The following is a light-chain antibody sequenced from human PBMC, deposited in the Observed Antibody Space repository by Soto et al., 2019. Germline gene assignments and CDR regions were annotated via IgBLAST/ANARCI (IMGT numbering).Light chain of an antibody. J-gene: IGKJ5*01. CDR3: QQRSNWPPIT. V-gene: IGKV3-11*01. CDR2: DAS. CDR1: QSVSSN. Sequence: EIVMTQSPATLSVSPGERATLSFRASQSVSSNLALYQQKPGQAPRHLIFDASNRATGIPARFSGSGSGTDFTLTISSLEPEDDAVYYCQQRSNWPPITFGQGTRLEVK.